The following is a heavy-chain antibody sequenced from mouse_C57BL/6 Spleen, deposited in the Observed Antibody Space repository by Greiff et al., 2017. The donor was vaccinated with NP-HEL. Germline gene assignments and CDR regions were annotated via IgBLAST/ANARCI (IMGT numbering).Heavy chain of an antibody. V-gene: IGHV1-50*01. D-gene: IGHD3-3*01. J-gene: IGHJ3*01. CDR3: ARRGGRGFAY. CDR1: GYTFTSYW. CDR2: IDPSDSYT. Sequence: QVQLQQPGAELVKPGASVKLSCKASGYTFTSYWMQWVKQRPGQGLEWIGEIDPSDSYTNYNQKFKGKATLTVDTSSSTAYMQLSSLTSEDSAVYYCARRGGRGFAYWGQGTLVTVSA.